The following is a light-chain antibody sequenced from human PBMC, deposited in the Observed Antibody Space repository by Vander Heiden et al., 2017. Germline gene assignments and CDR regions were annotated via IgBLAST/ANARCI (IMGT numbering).Light chain of an antibody. J-gene: IGLJ2*01. CDR3: ATWDNSLSGRGI. CDR2: SEN. Sequence: QPVLTQPPSTSGTAGHRVTSTWCGSIANIGVKLVYWYQPFPGTAPKLLTYSENKRPSGVPDRFSGSKSGPSASLAISGLRSEDEADDYCATWDNSLSGRGIFGGGTKLTVV. CDR1: IANIGVKL. V-gene: IGLV1-47*02.